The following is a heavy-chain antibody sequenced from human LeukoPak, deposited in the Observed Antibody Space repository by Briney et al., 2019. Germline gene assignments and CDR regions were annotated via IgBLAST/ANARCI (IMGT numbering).Heavy chain of an antibody. J-gene: IGHJ1*01. V-gene: IGHV1-2*02. Sequence: ASVKVSCKASGYTFTGYYMHWVRQAPGQGLEWMGWINPNSGDTNYAQKFQGRVTMTRDTSISTAYMELSSLRSEDTAVYYCATEELLYPLYFQHWGQGTLVTVSS. CDR3: ATEELLYPLYFQH. CDR2: INPNSGDT. CDR1: GYTFTGYY. D-gene: IGHD2-2*02.